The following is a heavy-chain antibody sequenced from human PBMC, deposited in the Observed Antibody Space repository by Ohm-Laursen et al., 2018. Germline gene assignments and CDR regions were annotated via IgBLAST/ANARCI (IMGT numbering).Heavy chain of an antibody. CDR1: GGTFSSYA. J-gene: IGHJ4*02. Sequence: SSVKVSCKASGGTFSSYAISWVRQAPGQGLEWMGGIIPMFGTANYAQKFQGRVTITADESTITSYMEVSSLRSEDTAVYYCARESEQWLVRYWGQGTLVTVSS. D-gene: IGHD6-19*01. CDR2: IIPMFGTA. V-gene: IGHV1-69*01. CDR3: ARESEQWLVRY.